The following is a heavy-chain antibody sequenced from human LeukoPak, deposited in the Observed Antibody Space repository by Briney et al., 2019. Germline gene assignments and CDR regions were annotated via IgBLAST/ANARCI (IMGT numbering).Heavy chain of an antibody. Sequence: GASVSVSCTPSGYTFTTYDIIGGSQAAGHRLEWRGWMSSNSGSTGYAQNVQGRVTISRNTSISTAYLELSGLRSEDTAVYYCARGRSRGYPYYFEGWGQGTLVS. CDR3: ARGRSRGYPYYFEG. CDR2: MSSNSGST. V-gene: IGHV1-8*03. J-gene: IGHJ4*02. D-gene: IGHD5-12*01. CDR1: GYTFTTYD.